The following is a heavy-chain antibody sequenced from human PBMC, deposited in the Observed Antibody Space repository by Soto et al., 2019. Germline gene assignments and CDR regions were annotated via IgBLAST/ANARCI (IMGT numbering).Heavy chain of an antibody. V-gene: IGHV3-11*01. CDR1: GFTFSDYY. CDR2: ISSSGSTI. Sequence: PGGSLRLSCAASGFTFSDYYMSWIRQAPGKGLEWVSYISSSGSTIYYADSVKGRFTISRDNAKNSLYLQMNSLRAEDTAVYYCARDRVTPPHGSGTRDSYYGMDVWGQGTTVTVSS. CDR3: ARDRVTPPHGSGTRDSYYGMDV. J-gene: IGHJ6*02. D-gene: IGHD3-10*01.